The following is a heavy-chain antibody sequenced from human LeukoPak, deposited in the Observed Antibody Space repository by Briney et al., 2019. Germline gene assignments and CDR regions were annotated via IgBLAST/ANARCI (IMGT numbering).Heavy chain of an antibody. CDR2: ISGSGGST. CDR3: AKGGDWDIVVVPAAIDY. J-gene: IGHJ4*02. V-gene: IGHV3-23*01. Sequence: GGSLRLSCAASGFTFSSYAMSWVRQAPGKGLEWVSAISGSGGSTYYADSVKGRFTISRDNSKNTLYLQMNSLRAEDTAVYYCAKGGDWDIVVVPAAIDYWGQGTLVTASS. D-gene: IGHD2-2*01. CDR1: GFTFSSYA.